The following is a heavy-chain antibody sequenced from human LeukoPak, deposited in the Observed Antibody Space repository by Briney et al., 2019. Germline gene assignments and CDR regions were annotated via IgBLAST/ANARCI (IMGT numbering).Heavy chain of an antibody. CDR2: ISSSSSYT. Sequence: GGSLRLSCAASGFTLSDYYMSWIRQAPGKGLEWVSYISSSSSYTNYADSVKGRFTISRDNAKNSLYLQMNSLRAEDTAVYYCARDKSGYDAFDIWGQGTMVTVSS. CDR1: GFTLSDYY. D-gene: IGHD5-12*01. J-gene: IGHJ3*02. CDR3: ARDKSGYDAFDI. V-gene: IGHV3-11*06.